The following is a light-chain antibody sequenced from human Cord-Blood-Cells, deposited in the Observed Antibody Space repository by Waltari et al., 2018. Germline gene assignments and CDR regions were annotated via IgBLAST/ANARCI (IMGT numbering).Light chain of an antibody. CDR2: DVS. V-gene: IGLV2-11*01. Sequence: QSALTQPRSVSGSPGQSVTISCTGTSSDVGGYNYVSWYQQHPGTAPKLMIYDVSKLPSGVPDRFSGSKSGTTASLTISGLQAEDEADYYCCSYAGSYTVVFGGGTKLTVL. J-gene: IGLJ2*01. CDR3: CSYAGSYTVV. CDR1: SSDVGGYNY.